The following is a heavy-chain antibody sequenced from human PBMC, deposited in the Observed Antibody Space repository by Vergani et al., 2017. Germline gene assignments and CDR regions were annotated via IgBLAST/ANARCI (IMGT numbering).Heavy chain of an antibody. Sequence: EVQLLESGGGLVQPGGSLRLSCAASGFTFSTYAMTWVRQAPGKGLEWVSTISSDGGSTYYADSVKGRFTISRDNSKNTLSLKMNSLTAEDTAIYYCAGPQGTSAYSYGGFDYWGQGILVTVSS. J-gene: IGHJ4*02. CDR1: GFTFSTYA. CDR3: AGPQGTSAYSYGGFDY. D-gene: IGHD3-22*01. V-gene: IGHV3-23*01. CDR2: ISSDGGST.